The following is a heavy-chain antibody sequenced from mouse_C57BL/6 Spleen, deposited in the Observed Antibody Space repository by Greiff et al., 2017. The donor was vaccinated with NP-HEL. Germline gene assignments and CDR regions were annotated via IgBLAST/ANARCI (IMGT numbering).Heavy chain of an antibody. D-gene: IGHD1-1*01. Sequence: VQRVESGPELVKPGASVKISCKASGYSFTSYYIHWVKQRPGQGLEWIGWIYPGSGNTKYNEKFKGKATLTADTSSSTAYMQLSSLTSEDSAVYYCARELRDYYAMDYWGQGTSVTVSS. CDR1: GYSFTSYY. CDR3: ARELRDYYAMDY. CDR2: IYPGSGNT. J-gene: IGHJ4*01. V-gene: IGHV1-66*01.